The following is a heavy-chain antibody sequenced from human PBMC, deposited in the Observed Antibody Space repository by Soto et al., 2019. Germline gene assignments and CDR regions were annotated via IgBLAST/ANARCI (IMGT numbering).Heavy chain of an antibody. V-gene: IGHV3-23*01. CDR2: IGGGGVST. D-gene: IGHD1-26*01. CDR3: AKDGRFSGSLYGMDV. Sequence: EVQLLESGGGLVQPGGSLRLSCAASGFPFSSYAMNWVRQAPGKGLEWVSGIGGGGVSTYYADSVKGRFTISRDKSKNTLYLQMNSLRAEDTAVYYCAKDGRFSGSLYGMDVWGHGTTVTVS. CDR1: GFPFSSYA. J-gene: IGHJ6*02.